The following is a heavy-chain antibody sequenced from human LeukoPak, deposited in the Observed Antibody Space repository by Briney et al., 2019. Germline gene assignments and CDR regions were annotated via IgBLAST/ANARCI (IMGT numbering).Heavy chain of an antibody. Sequence: GGSLRLSCAASGFTFRTYAMNWVRQAPGKGLEWVSAISGSAGSTYYADSVKGRFTISRDNAKNSLYLQMNSLRAGDTALYYCARADSNIAARRIGFDYWGQGTLVTVSS. CDR1: GFTFRTYA. V-gene: IGHV3-23*01. J-gene: IGHJ4*02. D-gene: IGHD6-6*01. CDR3: ARADSNIAARRIGFDY. CDR2: ISGSAGST.